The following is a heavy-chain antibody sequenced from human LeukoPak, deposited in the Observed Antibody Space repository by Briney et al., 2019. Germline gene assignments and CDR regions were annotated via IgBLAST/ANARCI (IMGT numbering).Heavy chain of an antibody. CDR3: AREKTNWGCVDY. V-gene: IGHV4-34*01. J-gene: IGHJ4*02. Sequence: SETLSLTCAVYGGSFSVYYWSWVRQPPGEGLGWIGEINHSGSTYYNPSLKSRVTISVDTSKNQFSLKLSSVTAADTAVYYCAREKTNWGCVDYWGQGTLVTVSS. CDR1: GGSFSVYY. D-gene: IGHD7-27*01. CDR2: INHSGST.